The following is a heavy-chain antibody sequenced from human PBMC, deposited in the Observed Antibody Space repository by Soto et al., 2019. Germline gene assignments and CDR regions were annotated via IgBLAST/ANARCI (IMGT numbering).Heavy chain of an antibody. Sequence: SLGVCCPISADTKGDYHTSCIRFARGEGLEWVGVLRSKAYVRTTHYAASVKGRFTISGDDSISIAYLQMNSLKTEDTAVYYCIRGEDIYGRPLMDVWGQGTAVTVSS. J-gene: IGHJ6*02. V-gene: IGHV3-49*03. D-gene: IGHD2-15*01. CDR1: ADTKGDYH. CDR2: LRSKAYVRTT. CDR3: IRGEDIYGRPLMDV.